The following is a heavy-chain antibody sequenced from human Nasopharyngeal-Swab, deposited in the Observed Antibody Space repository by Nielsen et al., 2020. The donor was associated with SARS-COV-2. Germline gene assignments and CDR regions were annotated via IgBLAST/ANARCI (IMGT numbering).Heavy chain of an antibody. CDR2: IYPGDSAT. Sequence: GESLKISCKGSGFTFTSYWIRWVRQMPGKGLEWMAIIYPGDSATRYNPSFQGQFTISPDQAISTAYLQWSSLKASDTAMYYCARDLGYSSSWYLGYFDLWGRGTLVTVSS. CDR1: GFTFTSYW. CDR3: ARDLGYSSSWYLGYFDL. J-gene: IGHJ2*01. V-gene: IGHV5-51*01. D-gene: IGHD6-13*01.